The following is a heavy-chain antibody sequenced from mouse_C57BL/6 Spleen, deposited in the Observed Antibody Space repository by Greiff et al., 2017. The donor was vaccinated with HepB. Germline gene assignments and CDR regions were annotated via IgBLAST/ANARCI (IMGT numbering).Heavy chain of an antibody. CDR2: IYPGDGDT. D-gene: IGHD2-1*01. CDR1: GYAFSSSW. CDR3: ARRGNLFDY. J-gene: IGHJ2*01. V-gene: IGHV1-82*01. Sequence: VQLQQSGPELVKPGASVKISCKASGYAFSSSWMNWVKQRPGKGLEWIGRIYPGDGDTNYNGKFKGKATLTAYKSSSTAYMQLSSLTSEDSAVYFCARRGNLFDYWGQGTTLTVSS.